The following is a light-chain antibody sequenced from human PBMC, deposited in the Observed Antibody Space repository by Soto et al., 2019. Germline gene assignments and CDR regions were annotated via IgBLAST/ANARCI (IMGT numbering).Light chain of an antibody. Sequence: IQMTQSPSSVSAAVGERVTITCRASQVMSSYLAWYQQKPGKAPKLLIYAASTLQSGVPSRFSGSGSGTDFTLTISCLQSEDFATYYCQQYYSYPPLTFGGGTKVDI. V-gene: IGKV1-8*01. CDR2: AAS. CDR1: QVMSSY. J-gene: IGKJ4*01. CDR3: QQYYSYPPLT.